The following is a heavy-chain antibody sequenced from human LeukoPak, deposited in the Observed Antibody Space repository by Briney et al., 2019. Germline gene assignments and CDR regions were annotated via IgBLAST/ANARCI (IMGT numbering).Heavy chain of an antibody. CDR1: GFTVSSNY. J-gene: IGHJ6*02. CDR2: IYSGGTT. V-gene: IGHV3-53*01. CDR3: ARFPGIANVFYYGMDV. D-gene: IGHD6-13*01. Sequence: GGSLRLSCAVSGFTVSSNYMNWVRQAPGKGLEWVSIIYSGGTTYYADSVKGRFTISRDSSKNTLYLQMNSLRVEGTAVYYCARFPGIANVFYYGMDVWGQGTTVTVSS.